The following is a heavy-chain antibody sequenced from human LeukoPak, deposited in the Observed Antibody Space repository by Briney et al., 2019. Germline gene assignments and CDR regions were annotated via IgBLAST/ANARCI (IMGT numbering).Heavy chain of an antibody. Sequence: GGSLRLSCAASGFTFSSYAMHWVRQAPGKGLEWVAVIWYDGSNKYYADSVKGRFTISRDNAKNTLYLQMNSLRAEDTAVYYCARWVATGGWFDPWGQGTRVTVSS. CDR1: GFTFSSYA. CDR2: IWYDGSNK. V-gene: IGHV3-33*08. D-gene: IGHD4-11*01. CDR3: ARWVATGGWFDP. J-gene: IGHJ5*02.